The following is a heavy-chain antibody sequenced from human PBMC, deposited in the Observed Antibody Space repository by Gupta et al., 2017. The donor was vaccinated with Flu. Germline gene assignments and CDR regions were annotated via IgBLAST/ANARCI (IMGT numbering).Heavy chain of an antibody. CDR1: GLTFRRYS. CDR3: AILDYNHYGMDV. V-gene: IGHV3-48*02. J-gene: IGHJ6*02. CDR2: IDSRGTVI. D-gene: IGHD3-3*02. Sequence: EVQLVESGGNLMQPGGSLRLSCVASGLTFRRYSMNWVRQAPGKGLEWVSYIDSRGTVIYYVDSVKGRFVIARDNAKNSLYLQMNSLRDEDTAVYYCAILDYNHYGMDVWGQGTTVTVSS.